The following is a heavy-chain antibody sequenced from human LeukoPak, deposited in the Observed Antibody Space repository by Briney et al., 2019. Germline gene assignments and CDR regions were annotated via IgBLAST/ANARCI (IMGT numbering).Heavy chain of an antibody. Sequence: PSETLSLICTVSGGSISSTGYYWGWVRQTPGKGLEWIASIYYSGSTYYSPSLKSRVTISVDTSKNQFSLRLSSVTAADTAVYYCARHSRNTFGVVVVPYYFDYWGQGTLVIVSS. D-gene: IGHD3-16*02. CDR2: IYYSGST. CDR1: GGSISSTGYY. J-gene: IGHJ4*02. V-gene: IGHV4-39*01. CDR3: ARHSRNTFGVVVVPYYFDY.